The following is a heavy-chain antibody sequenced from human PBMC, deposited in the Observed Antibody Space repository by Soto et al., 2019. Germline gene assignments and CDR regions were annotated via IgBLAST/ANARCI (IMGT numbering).Heavy chain of an antibody. D-gene: IGHD2-15*01. CDR3: ARGGLVVVAATQNYYYYYGMDV. Sequence: SVKVSCKASGGNFSSYAISWVRQAPGQGLEWMGGIIPIFGTANYAQKFQGRVTITADESTSTAYMELSSLRSEDTAVYYCARGGLVVVAATQNYYYYYGMDVWGQGTTVTVSS. CDR1: GGNFSSYA. V-gene: IGHV1-69*13. CDR2: IIPIFGTA. J-gene: IGHJ6*02.